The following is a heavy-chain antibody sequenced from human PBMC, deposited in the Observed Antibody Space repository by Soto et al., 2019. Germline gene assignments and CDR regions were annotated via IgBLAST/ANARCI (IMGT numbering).Heavy chain of an antibody. D-gene: IGHD6-13*01. J-gene: IGHJ4*02. CDR1: GFTFSSYA. CDR2: ISYDGSNK. CDR3: ARAVISSWGFDY. Sequence: QVQLVESGGGVVQPGRSLRLSCVASGFTFSSYAMHWVRQAPGKGLEWVAVISYDGSNKYYADSVKGRFTISRDNSKKTLYLQMNSLRTEDTSVYYCARAVISSWGFDYWGQGTLVTVSS. V-gene: IGHV3-30-3*01.